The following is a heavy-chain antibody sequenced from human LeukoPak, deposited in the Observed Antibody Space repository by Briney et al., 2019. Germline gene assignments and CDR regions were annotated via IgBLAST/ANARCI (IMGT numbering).Heavy chain of an antibody. D-gene: IGHD6-13*01. Sequence: PGGSLRLSCAASGFTFSSYGMSWVRQAPGRGLEWVSAISGSGGSTYYADYVNGRVTISRDNSKNTLYLQMNSRRAEDTAVYYCATRIAAAGLAFDIWGQGTMVTVSS. CDR1: GFTFSSYG. CDR2: ISGSGGST. CDR3: ATRIAAAGLAFDI. V-gene: IGHV3-23*01. J-gene: IGHJ3*02.